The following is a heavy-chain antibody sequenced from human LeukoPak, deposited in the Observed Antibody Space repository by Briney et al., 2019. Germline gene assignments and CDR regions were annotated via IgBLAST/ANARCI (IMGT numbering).Heavy chain of an antibody. Sequence: PSETLSLTCAVYGGSFSGYYWSWIRQPPGKGLEWIGEINHSGSTNYNPSLKSRVTISVDTSKNQFSLKLSSVTAADTAVYYCLSGGVFDYWGQGTLVTVPS. J-gene: IGHJ4*02. D-gene: IGHD6-19*01. CDR1: GGSFSGYY. CDR2: INHSGST. V-gene: IGHV4-34*01. CDR3: LSGGVFDY.